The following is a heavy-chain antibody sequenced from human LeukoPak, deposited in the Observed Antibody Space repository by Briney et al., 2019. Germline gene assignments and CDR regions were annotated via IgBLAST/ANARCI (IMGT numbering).Heavy chain of an antibody. J-gene: IGHJ4*02. V-gene: IGHV4-34*01. CDR2: INHSGST. D-gene: IGHD4-17*01. CDR3: ARDSTVTTFDY. CDR1: GGSFSGYY. Sequence: TSETLSLTCAVYGGSFSGYYWSWTRQPPGKGLEWIGEINHSGSTNYNPSLKSRVTISVDTSKNQFSLKLSSVTAADTAVYYCARDSTVTTFDYWGQGTLVTVSS.